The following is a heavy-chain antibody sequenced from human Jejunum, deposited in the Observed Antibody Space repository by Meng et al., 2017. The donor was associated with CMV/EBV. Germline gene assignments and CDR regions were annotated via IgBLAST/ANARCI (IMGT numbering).Heavy chain of an antibody. D-gene: IGHD4/OR15-4a*01. Sequence: SCAASGFKFSDHKMDWGRQAPGKGLEWVGRIRDKVNSYTTYYAASVKGRFIISRDDSQNSLYLQMNSLNTEDTAVYYCSRANTPVGDYWGQGTLVTVSS. J-gene: IGHJ4*02. V-gene: IGHV3-72*01. CDR2: IRDKVNSYTT. CDR3: SRANTPVGDY. CDR1: GFKFSDHK.